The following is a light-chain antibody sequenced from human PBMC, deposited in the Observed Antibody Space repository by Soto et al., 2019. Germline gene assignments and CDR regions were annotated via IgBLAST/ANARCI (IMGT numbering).Light chain of an antibody. CDR3: SSYTSSSTLI. CDR2: DVS. CDR1: RRDVGGYNY. V-gene: IGLV2-14*01. J-gene: IGLJ1*01. Sequence: QSLLAHPAPLSGSSRQSTTLSRSNTRRDVGGYNYVSWYQQHPGKAPKLMIYDVSNRPSGVSNRFSGSKSGNTASLTISGLQAEDEADYYCSSYTSSSTLIFGTGTRSPS.